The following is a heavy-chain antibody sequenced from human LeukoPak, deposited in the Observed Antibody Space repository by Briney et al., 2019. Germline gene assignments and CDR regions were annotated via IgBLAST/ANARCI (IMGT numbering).Heavy chain of an antibody. J-gene: IGHJ4*02. D-gene: IGHD2-2*01. CDR1: GGSISSSNYY. CDR2: IYYSAIT. Sequence: SETLSLTCNVSGGSISSSNYYWGWIRQPPGEGLEWIGSIYYSAITYYNPSLKSRVTISVETSNNQFSLKLSSVTAADTAMYYCARLLIYCSSTRCHFDYWGQGTLVTVSS. CDR3: ARLLIYCSSTRCHFDY. V-gene: IGHV4-39*01.